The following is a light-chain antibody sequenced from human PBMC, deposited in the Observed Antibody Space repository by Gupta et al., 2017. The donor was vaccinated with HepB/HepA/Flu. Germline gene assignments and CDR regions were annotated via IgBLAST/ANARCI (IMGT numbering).Light chain of an antibody. J-gene: IGKJ4*01. CDR2: AAS. CDR1: QCISSR. V-gene: IGKV1D-16*01. CDR3: QQYNSYPRT. Sequence: DIQMTQALSCLSVSVGDRVTITCRASQCISSRLAWYQQKPEKAPKSLIYAASSWQSGVPARFSGSGSGTDFTLTISSLQPEDFAAYYCQQYNSYPRTFGGGTKVEIK.